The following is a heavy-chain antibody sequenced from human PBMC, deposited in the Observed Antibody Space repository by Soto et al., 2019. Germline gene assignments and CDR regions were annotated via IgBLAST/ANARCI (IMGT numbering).Heavy chain of an antibody. Sequence: GGSLRLSCAASEFTFSTYAVSWVRQAPGRGLEWVSAISGSGGSTYYADSVKGRFTISRDNSKNTLYLQMNSLRAEDTAVYHCAGGYYYGYWGQGTLVTVSS. V-gene: IGHV3-23*01. CDR1: EFTFSTYA. J-gene: IGHJ4*02. CDR3: AGGYYYGY. CDR2: ISGSGGST. D-gene: IGHD3-3*01.